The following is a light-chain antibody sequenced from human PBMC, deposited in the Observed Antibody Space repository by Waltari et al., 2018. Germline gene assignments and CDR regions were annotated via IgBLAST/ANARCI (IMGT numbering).Light chain of an antibody. J-gene: IGLJ1*01. CDR1: NIGSKS. CDR2: YER. V-gene: IGLV3-21*04. CDR3: QVWDSSSEPYV. Sequence: SYVLTQPPSVSVAPGKTARITCGGNNIGSKSVHWYQQKPGQAPVLVFLYERERPSGIPERFSGSNSGNTATLTISRVEAGDEADYYCQVWDSSSEPYVFGTGTKVTVL.